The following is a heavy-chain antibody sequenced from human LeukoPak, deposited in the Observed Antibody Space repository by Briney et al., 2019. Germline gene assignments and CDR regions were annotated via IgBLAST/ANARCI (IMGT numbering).Heavy chain of an antibody. J-gene: IGHJ4*02. CDR3: TLIKGWGSGTYYLDY. V-gene: IGHV3-15*01. CDR1: GFDIYNDW. D-gene: IGHD3-10*01. CDR2: IKSKSAGGTI. Sequence: TSGGSLRLSCAASGFDIYNDWMSWVRQAPGGGLEWVGRIKSKSAGGTIDYAAPVNGRFIISRDDSKNTLYLQMNSLKTEDTAMYYCTLIKGWGSGTYYLDYWGQGTLVTVSS.